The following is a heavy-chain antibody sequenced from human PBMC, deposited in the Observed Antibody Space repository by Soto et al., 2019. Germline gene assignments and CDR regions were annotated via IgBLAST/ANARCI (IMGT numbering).Heavy chain of an antibody. V-gene: IGHV3-23*01. CDR3: AKGRGSSWTIDY. Sequence: SGGGLVQPGGSLRLSCAASGFNFRSYAMSWVRRAPGKGLEWVSAISGSGGTSYFADSVRVRFTISRDNSKNTLYLELSSLRVEDTAEYFCAKGRGSSWTIDYWGQGTLVTVS. D-gene: IGHD6-13*01. CDR1: GFNFRSYA. J-gene: IGHJ4*02. CDR2: ISGSGGTS.